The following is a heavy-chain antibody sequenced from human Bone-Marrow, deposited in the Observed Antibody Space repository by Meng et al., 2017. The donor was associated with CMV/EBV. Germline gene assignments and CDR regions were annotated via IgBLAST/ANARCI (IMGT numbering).Heavy chain of an antibody. CDR2: ISYTGST. CDR3: TRDVEEQRLLNWFDP. Sequence: QPQLQESGPGLVKPSESLSLTCTVSGGSIIRNGGYYWGWIRQPPGKGLEWIGSISYTGSTYYNPSLESRVIMSVDTSKNQFSLKLTSVTAADTAMYYCTRDVEEQRLLNWFDPWGQGILVTVSS. J-gene: IGHJ5*02. CDR1: GGSIIRNGGYY. D-gene: IGHD6-25*01. V-gene: IGHV4-39*07.